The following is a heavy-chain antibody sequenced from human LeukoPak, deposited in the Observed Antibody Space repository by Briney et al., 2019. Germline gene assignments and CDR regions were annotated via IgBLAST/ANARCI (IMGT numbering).Heavy chain of an antibody. CDR2: INHSGST. Sequence: SETLSLTCAVYGGSFSGYYWSWIRQPPGKGLEWIGEINHSGSTNYNPSLKSRVTISVDTSKNQFSLKLSSVTAADTAVYYCARGGWLQLSYWGQGTLVTVSS. J-gene: IGHJ4*02. CDR3: ARGGWLQLSY. D-gene: IGHD5-24*01. CDR1: GGSFSGYY. V-gene: IGHV4-34*01.